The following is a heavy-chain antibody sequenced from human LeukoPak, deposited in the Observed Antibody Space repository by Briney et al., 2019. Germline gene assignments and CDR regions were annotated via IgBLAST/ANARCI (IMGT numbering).Heavy chain of an antibody. CDR2: INQDQNEI. J-gene: IGHJ5*02. D-gene: IGHD1-14*01. CDR3: ARVRINHGWFDP. V-gene: IGHV3-7*01. CDR1: GFTFSSYW. Sequence: GGSLRLSCAASGFTFSSYWMTWVRQAPGKGLEWVASINQDQNEIHYVDSVRGRFTISRDNAKNSLYLQMNSLRAEDTAVYYCARVRINHGWFDPWGQGTLVTVSS.